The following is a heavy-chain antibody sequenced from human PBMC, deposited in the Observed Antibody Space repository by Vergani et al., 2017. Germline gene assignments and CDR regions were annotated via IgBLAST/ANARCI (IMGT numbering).Heavy chain of an antibody. CDR2: ISGSGGST. D-gene: IGHD6-13*01. CDR3: AKQQLPTRAYYFDY. J-gene: IGHJ4*02. CDR1: GFTFSSYA. Sequence: EVQLVETGGGLIQPGGPLRLSCAASGFTFSSYAMSWVRQAPGKGLEWVSAISGSGGSTYYADSVKGRFTISRDNSKNTLYLQMNSLRAEDTAVYYCAKQQLPTRAYYFDYWGQGTLVTVSS. V-gene: IGHV3-23*04.